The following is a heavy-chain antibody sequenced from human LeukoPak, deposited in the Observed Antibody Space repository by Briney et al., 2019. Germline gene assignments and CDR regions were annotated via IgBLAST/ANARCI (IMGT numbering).Heavy chain of an antibody. CDR2: INHSGST. D-gene: IGHD5-18*01. V-gene: IGHV4-34*01. Sequence: PSETLSLTCAVYGGSFSGYYWSWIRQPPGKGLEWIGEINHSGSTNYNPSLKCRVTISVDTSKNQFSLKLSSVTAADTAVYYCARGGPRGYTYWGRGTLVTVSS. CDR3: ARGGPRGYTY. CDR1: GGSFSGYY. J-gene: IGHJ4*02.